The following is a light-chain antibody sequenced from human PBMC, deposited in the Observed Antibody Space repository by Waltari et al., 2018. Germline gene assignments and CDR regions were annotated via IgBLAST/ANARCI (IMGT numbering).Light chain of an antibody. V-gene: IGLV3-10*01. CDR3: YSSDSTGLRV. J-gene: IGLJ1*01. Sequence: SYELTQTPSVSVSPGQTATITCSGHELPRKYAYWFQQKSGQAPRLVIYEDTKRPSGSPERFSGSSSGTVATLTITGAQVDDEADYYCYSSDSTGLRVFGGGTTVVVL. CDR1: ELPRKY. CDR2: EDT.